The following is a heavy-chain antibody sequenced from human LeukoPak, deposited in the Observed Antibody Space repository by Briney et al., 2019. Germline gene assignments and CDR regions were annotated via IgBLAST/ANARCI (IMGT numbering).Heavy chain of an antibody. CDR3: ASHYYNSSDYYAHWYFDL. Sequence: ASVKVSCKASGYTFSGYYIHWVRQAPGQGLEWMGWINPHSGGTNYPQRFQGRVIMTRDTSISTAYMELRRLRSDDTALYYCASHYYNSSDYYAHWYFDLWGRGTLVTVSS. J-gene: IGHJ2*01. D-gene: IGHD3-22*01. V-gene: IGHV1-2*02. CDR2: INPHSGGT. CDR1: GYTFSGYY.